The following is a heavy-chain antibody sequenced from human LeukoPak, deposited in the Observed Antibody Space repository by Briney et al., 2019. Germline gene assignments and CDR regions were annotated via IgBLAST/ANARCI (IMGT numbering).Heavy chain of an antibody. D-gene: IGHD3-9*01. CDR2: IYHSGST. CDR1: GDSISSNNW. V-gene: IGHV4-4*02. CDR3: ARTFDWLLLFDY. J-gene: IGHJ4*02. Sequence: SGTLSLTCAVSGDSISSNNWWSWVRQPPGKGLEWIGEIYHSGSTNYNPSLKSRVTISVDTSKNQFSLKLSSVTAADTAVYYCARTFDWLLLFDYWGQGTLVTVSS.